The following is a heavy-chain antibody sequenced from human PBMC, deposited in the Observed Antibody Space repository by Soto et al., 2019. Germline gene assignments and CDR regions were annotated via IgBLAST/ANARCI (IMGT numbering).Heavy chain of an antibody. CDR1: GYTSNNHA. CDR3: ARERISMVRGAPFY. Sequence: QAQLVQSVAEVKKPGASVKVSCKASGYTSNNHAIHWLRHAPGQGLEWIGCINARNGNTKYSQKVQDRVTISMATSASTAYMELSSLRYEDTAFYYCARERISMVRGAPFYWGQGTLVTVSS. CDR2: INARNGNT. J-gene: IGHJ4*02. D-gene: IGHD3-10*01. V-gene: IGHV1-3*01.